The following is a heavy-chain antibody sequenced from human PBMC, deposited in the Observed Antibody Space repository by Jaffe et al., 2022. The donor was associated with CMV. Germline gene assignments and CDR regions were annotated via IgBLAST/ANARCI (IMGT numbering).Heavy chain of an antibody. D-gene: IGHD2-21*02. V-gene: IGHV3-23*01. Sequence: EVQLLESGGGLIQPGGSLRLSCAASRFTFSTYAMSWVRQAPGKGLEWVSAITASGAGTYYADSVKGRFTISRDNSKNTLYLQMNSLRVEDTAIYYCARRLGGDLPAAFDLWGQGTMVTVSS. CDR2: ITASGAGT. CDR3: ARRLGGDLPAAFDL. J-gene: IGHJ3*01. CDR1: RFTFSTYA.